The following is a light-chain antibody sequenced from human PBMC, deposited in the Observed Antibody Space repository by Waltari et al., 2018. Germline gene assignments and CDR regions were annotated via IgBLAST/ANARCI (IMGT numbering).Light chain of an antibody. J-gene: IGLJ3*02. V-gene: IGLV1-47*01. CDR1: SSNIGDNY. Sequence: QSVLTQLPSASGTPGQGVTISCSGSSSNIGDNYVYWYQQFPGTSPKPLIHRNNQRPSGVPDRFSGSKSGTSAFLVISGLRSEDEADYHCATWDDSLSGWVFGGGTKVTVL. CDR3: ATWDDSLSGWV. CDR2: RNN.